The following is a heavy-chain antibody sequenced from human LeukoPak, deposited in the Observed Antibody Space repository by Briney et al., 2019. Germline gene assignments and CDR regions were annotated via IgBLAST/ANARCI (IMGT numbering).Heavy chain of an antibody. Sequence: PGGSLRLSCAASGFTFSSYWMSWVRQAPGKGLEWVANIKQDGSEKYYVDSVKGRFTVSRDNAKNSLYLQMNSLRAEDTAVYYCARDERVGATHKAYYYYYMDVWGKGTTVTISS. D-gene: IGHD1-26*01. CDR1: GFTFSSYW. J-gene: IGHJ6*03. CDR2: IKQDGSEK. CDR3: ARDERVGATHKAYYYYYMDV. V-gene: IGHV3-7*01.